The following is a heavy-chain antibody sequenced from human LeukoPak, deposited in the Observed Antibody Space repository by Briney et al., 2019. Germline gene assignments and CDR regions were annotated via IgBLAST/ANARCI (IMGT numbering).Heavy chain of an antibody. V-gene: IGHV4-59*01. CDR3: ARGGGQYSGYDPNWFDP. D-gene: IGHD5-12*01. CDR1: GGSISSYY. Sequence: SETLSLTCTVSGGSISSYYWSWIRQPPGKGLEWVGYIYYSGSTNYNPSLKSRVTISVDTSKNQFSLKLSSVTAADTAVYYCARGGGQYSGYDPNWFDPWGQGTLVTVSS. J-gene: IGHJ5*02. CDR2: IYYSGST.